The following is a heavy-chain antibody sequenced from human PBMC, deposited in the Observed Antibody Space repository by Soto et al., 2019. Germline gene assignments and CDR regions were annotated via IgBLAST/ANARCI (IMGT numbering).Heavy chain of an antibody. CDR1: GFTFSSYA. J-gene: IGHJ4*02. D-gene: IGHD6-6*01. V-gene: IGHV3-23*01. CDR2: ISGSGGST. Sequence: VGSLRLSCAASGFTFSSYAMSWVRQAPGKGLEWVSAISGSGGSTYYADSVKGRFTISRDNSKNTLYLQMNSLRAEDTAVYYCAKSPRGSRPYSSFFHWGQGTLVTVSS. CDR3: AKSPRGSRPYSSFFH.